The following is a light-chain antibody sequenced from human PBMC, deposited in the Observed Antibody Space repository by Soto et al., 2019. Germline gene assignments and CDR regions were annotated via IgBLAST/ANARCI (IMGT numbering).Light chain of an antibody. CDR3: QQYESWLT. V-gene: IGKV3-15*01. CDR2: GAS. Sequence: EIVMTQSPATLSVSPGERATLSCRASQSVSINLAWYQQKPGQAPRLLMYGASTRATGIPARFSGSGSGTEFTLTISGMQSEDSAVYFCQQYESWLTFGQGTKVEIK. J-gene: IGKJ1*01. CDR1: QSVSIN.